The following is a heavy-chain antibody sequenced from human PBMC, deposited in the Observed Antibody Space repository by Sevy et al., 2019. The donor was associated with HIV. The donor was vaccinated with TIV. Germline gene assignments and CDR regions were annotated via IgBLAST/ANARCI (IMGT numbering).Heavy chain of an antibody. V-gene: IGHV3-9*01. J-gene: IGHJ4*02. D-gene: IGHD3-22*01. CDR2: ISWNSGSI. CDR3: AKAEARYYYDSSGYSYYFDY. CDR1: GFTFDDYA. Sequence: GGSLRLSCAASGFTFDDYAMHWVRQAPGKGLEWVSGISWNSGSIGYADSVKGRFTISRDNAKNSLYLQMNSLRAEDTALYYCAKAEARYYYDSSGYSYYFDYWGQGTLVTVSS.